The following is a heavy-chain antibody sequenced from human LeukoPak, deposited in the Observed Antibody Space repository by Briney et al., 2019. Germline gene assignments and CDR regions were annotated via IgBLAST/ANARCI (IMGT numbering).Heavy chain of an antibody. Sequence: GASVKVSCKVSGYTLTELSMHRVRQAPAKGLEWMGGFDPEDGETIYAQKFQGRVTMTEDTSTDTAYVELSSLRSEDTAVYYCATVLWFGEVLDNWFDPWGQGTLVTVSS. CDR2: FDPEDGET. D-gene: IGHD3-10*01. J-gene: IGHJ5*02. CDR3: ATVLWFGEVLDNWFDP. V-gene: IGHV1-24*01. CDR1: GYTLTELS.